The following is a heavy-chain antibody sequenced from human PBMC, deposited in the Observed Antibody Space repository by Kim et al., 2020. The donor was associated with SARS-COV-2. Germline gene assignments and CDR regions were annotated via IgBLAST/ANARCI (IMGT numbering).Heavy chain of an antibody. J-gene: IGHJ6*02. D-gene: IGHD3-10*01. CDR1: GYSFRDHG. V-gene: IGHV3-30*18. Sequence: GGSLRLSCAASGYSFRDHGMHWVRQAPGKGLEWVAVILHDGSNEYYADSVKGRFTISRDNSKNTLYLQMNSLRAEDTAVYYCAKDQGGFYYGSGSYNGMDVWRQGTTVTVSS. CDR3: AKDQGGFYYGSGSYNGMDV. CDR2: ILHDGSNE.